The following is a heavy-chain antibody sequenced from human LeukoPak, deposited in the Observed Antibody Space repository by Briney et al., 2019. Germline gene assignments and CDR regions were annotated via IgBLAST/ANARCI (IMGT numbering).Heavy chain of an antibody. Sequence: SETLSLTCTVSGGSISSYYWSWIRQPPGKGLEWIGYIYYSGSTNYNPSLKSRVTISVDTSKNQFSLKLSSVTAADTAVYYCARDSPFDPWGQGTLVTVSS. J-gene: IGHJ5*02. CDR3: ARDSPFDP. CDR2: IYYSGST. CDR1: GGSISSYY. V-gene: IGHV4-59*01.